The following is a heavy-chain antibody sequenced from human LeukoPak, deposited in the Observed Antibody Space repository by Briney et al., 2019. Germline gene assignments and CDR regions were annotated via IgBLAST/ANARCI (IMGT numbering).Heavy chain of an antibody. Sequence: GGSLRLSCAASGLTVSSNYMSWVRQAPGKGLEWVSAIGGSGGSTYYADSVKGRFTISRDNSKNTLYLQMNSLRAEDTAVYYCAKGNQYSSSPDYWGQGTLVTVSS. D-gene: IGHD6-13*01. V-gene: IGHV3-23*01. CDR2: IGGSGGST. J-gene: IGHJ4*02. CDR1: GLTVSSNY. CDR3: AKGNQYSSSPDY.